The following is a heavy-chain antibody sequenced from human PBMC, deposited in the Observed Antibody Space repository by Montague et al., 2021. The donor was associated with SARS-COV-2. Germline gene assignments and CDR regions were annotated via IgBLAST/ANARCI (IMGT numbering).Heavy chain of an antibody. V-gene: IGHV2-70*01. D-gene: IGHD3-10*01. J-gene: IGHJ4*02. Sequence: PALVKSTQTLTLTCTFSGFSLSTSGMCVSWIRQPPGKALEWLALIDCDDDKYYSTSLKTRLTTSKDTSKNQVVLTMTNMDPVDTATYYCARTYYYGSGSYYTYYFDHWGQGTLVTVSS. CDR3: ARTYYYGSGSYYTYYFDH. CDR2: IDCDDDK. CDR1: GFSLSTSGMC.